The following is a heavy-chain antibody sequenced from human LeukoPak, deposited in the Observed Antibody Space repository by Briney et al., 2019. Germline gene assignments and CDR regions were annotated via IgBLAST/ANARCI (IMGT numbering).Heavy chain of an antibody. CDR1: GYSFTTYF. J-gene: IGHJ4*02. CDR2: IYPGDSDT. V-gene: IGHV5-51*01. Sequence: PGGSLKISCKSSGYSFTTYFIVWVRQMPGKGLEWMGIIYPGDSDTRYSPSFQGQVTISADKSISTAYLQWSSLKASDTAMYYCARRRYTSGPDYWGQGTLVTVSS. D-gene: IGHD6-19*01. CDR3: ARRRYTSGPDY.